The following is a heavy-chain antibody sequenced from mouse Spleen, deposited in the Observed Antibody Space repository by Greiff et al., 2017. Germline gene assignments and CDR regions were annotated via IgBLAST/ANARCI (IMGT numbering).Heavy chain of an antibody. J-gene: IGHJ4*01. D-gene: IGHD2-1*01. V-gene: IGHV1-15*01. CDR3: TRGGNYEDYYAMDY. Sequence: VQGVESGAELVRPGASVTLSCKASGYTFTDYEMHWVKQTPVHGLEWIGAIDPETGGTAYNQKFKGKATLTADKSSSTAYMELRSLTSEDSAVYYCTRGGNYEDYYAMDYWGQGTSVTVSS. CDR2: IDPETGGT. CDR1: GYTFTDYE.